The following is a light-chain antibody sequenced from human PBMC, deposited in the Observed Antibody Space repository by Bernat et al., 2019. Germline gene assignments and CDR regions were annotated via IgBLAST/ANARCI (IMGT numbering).Light chain of an antibody. Sequence: QSALTQPASVSGSPGQSITISCTGTSSGVGAYNYVSWYQQHPDRAPKLMIYDVNNRPSGVSNRFSGSKSGNTASLTISGLQAEDEADYYCSSYTSSGTLVFGGGTKLTVL. J-gene: IGLJ3*02. CDR1: SSGVGAYNY. CDR3: SSYTSSGTLV. V-gene: IGLV2-14*03. CDR2: DVN.